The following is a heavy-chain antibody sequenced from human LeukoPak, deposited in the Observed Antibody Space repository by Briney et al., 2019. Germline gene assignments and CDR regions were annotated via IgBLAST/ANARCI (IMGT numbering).Heavy chain of an antibody. CDR2: ISSSSNTI. D-gene: IGHD3-3*01. CDR1: GFTFSRYS. J-gene: IGHJ4*02. Sequence: PGGSLRLSCVASGFTFSRYSMNWVRQSPGKGLEWVSYISSSSNTIYYADSVKGRFTISRDNANNSLYLQMNSLRAEDTAVYYCARDGFDFWSGYPTTVDYWGQGTLVTVSS. CDR3: ARDGFDFWSGYPTTVDY. V-gene: IGHV3-48*01.